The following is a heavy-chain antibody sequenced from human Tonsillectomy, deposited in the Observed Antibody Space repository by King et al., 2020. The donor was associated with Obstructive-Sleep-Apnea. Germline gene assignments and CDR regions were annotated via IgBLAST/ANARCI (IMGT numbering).Heavy chain of an antibody. Sequence: QLQESGPGLVKAPETLSLTCTVSGGSISSSSYYWGWIRQPPGQGLEWIGSIDSSGSTYYNPSLKSRVTISLDTSKNQFSLKLTSVTAADTAVYYCARENMVIVTTSDGFDIWGQGTLVTVSS. J-gene: IGHJ3*02. CDR1: GGSISSSSYY. V-gene: IGHV4-39*07. CDR3: ARENMVIVTTSDGFDI. CDR2: IDSSGST. D-gene: IGHD2/OR15-2a*01.